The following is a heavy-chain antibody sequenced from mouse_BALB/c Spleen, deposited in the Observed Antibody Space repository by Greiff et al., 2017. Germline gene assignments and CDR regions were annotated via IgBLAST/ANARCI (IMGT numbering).Heavy chain of an antibody. CDR2: INSNGGST. V-gene: IGHV5-6-2*01. CDR3: ARHRDYGTFAY. D-gene: IGHD1-1*01. J-gene: IGHJ3*01. CDR1: GFTFSSYY. Sequence: EVKLVESGGGLVKLGGSLKLSCAASGFTFSSYYMSWVRQTPEKRLELVAAINSNGGSTYYPDTVKGRFTISRDNAKNTLYLQMSSLKSEDTALYYCARHRDYGTFAYWGQGTLVTVSA.